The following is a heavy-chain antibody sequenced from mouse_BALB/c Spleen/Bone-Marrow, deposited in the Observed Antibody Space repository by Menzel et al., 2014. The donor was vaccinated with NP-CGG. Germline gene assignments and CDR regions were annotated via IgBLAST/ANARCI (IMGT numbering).Heavy chain of an antibody. Sequence: EAKLVESGGGLVQPGGSRKLSCAASGFTFSSFGMHWVRQAPEKGLEWVAYISSGSSTIYYADTVKGRFTISRDNPKNTLFLQMTSLRSEDTAMYYCARGGNFAWFAYWGQGTLATVSA. CDR3: ARGGNFAWFAY. CDR1: GFTFSSFG. CDR2: ISSGSSTI. D-gene: IGHD2-1*01. V-gene: IGHV5-17*02. J-gene: IGHJ3*01.